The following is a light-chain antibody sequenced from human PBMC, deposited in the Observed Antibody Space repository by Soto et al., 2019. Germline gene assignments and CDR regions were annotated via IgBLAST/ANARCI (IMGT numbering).Light chain of an antibody. V-gene: IGLV2-14*01. CDR1: SSDVGAYKY. CDR3: SSYTSSNTVA. J-gene: IGLJ2*01. CDR2: EVS. Sequence: QSALTQPASVSGSPGQSVTISCTGTSSDVGAYKYVSWYQQHPGKAPKLMIYEVSNRPSGVSNRFSGSKSGNTASLTISGLQAEDEADYYCSSYTSSNTVAFGGGTKLTVL.